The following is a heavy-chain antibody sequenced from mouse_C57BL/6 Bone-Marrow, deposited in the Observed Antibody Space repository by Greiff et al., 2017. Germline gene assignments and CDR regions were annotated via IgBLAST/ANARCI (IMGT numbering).Heavy chain of an antibody. CDR1: GYTFTDYY. Sequence: VQLQQSGPELVKPGALVKISCKASGYTFTDYYLNWVKQSHGKSLEWIGDINPNNGGTSYNQKFKGKATLTVDQSSSTAYMELRSLTSEDSAVYYCARPGYYGSSSYYYAMDYWGQGTSVTVSS. D-gene: IGHD1-1*01. J-gene: IGHJ4*01. V-gene: IGHV1-26*01. CDR3: ARPGYYGSSSYYYAMDY. CDR2: INPNNGGT.